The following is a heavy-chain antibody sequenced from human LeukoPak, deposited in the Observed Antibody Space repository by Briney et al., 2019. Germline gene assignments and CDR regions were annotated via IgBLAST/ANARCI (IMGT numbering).Heavy chain of an antibody. V-gene: IGHV3-66*02. Sequence: GGSLRLSCAASGFTVSAKYMSWVRQGPGKGLDWISSIYSDGGTNYADSVKGRFIISRDNSKNTLYLQMNSLRPEDTAVYYCARDGGFGGPGGDNWFDSWGQGALVTVSS. J-gene: IGHJ5*01. CDR3: ARDGGFGGPGGDNWFDS. CDR1: GFTVSAKY. D-gene: IGHD3-16*01. CDR2: IYSDGGT.